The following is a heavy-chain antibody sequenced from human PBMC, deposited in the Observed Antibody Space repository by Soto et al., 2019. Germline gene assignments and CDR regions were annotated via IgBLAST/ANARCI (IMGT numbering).Heavy chain of an antibody. D-gene: IGHD4-4*01. CDR2: INHSGST. V-gene: IGHV4-34*01. CDR3: AREENSKTIDY. Sequence: SETLSLTCTVYGGSFSGYYLSWIRQPPGKGLEWIGEINHSGSTNYNPSLKSRVTISVDTSKNQFSLKLSSVTAADTSVYYCAREENSKTIDYWGQGTLVIVSS. J-gene: IGHJ4*02. CDR1: GGSFSGYY.